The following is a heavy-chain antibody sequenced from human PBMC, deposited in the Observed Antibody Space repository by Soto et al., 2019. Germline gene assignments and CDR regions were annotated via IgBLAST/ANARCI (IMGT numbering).Heavy chain of an antibody. CDR1: GYTFTSYA. D-gene: IGHD1-26*01. Sequence: QVQLVQSGAEVKKPGASVKVSCKASGYTFTSYAMHWVRQAPGQRLEWMGWINAGNGNTKYSQKFQGRVTITRDTSASTAYMDTAVYYCARGGSLYWYFDLWGRGTLVTVSS. J-gene: IGHJ2*01. CDR2: INAGNGNT. V-gene: IGHV1-3*01. CDR3: YFDL.